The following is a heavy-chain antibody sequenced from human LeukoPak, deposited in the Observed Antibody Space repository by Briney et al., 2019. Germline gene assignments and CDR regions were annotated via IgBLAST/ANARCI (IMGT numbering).Heavy chain of an antibody. CDR3: SRVSSRRFDY. Sequence: PSETLSLTCAVSGASIRSGNYHWGWIRQPPGKGLEWIGSLSSGGDTFYSASLKSRVTISADTSENQFFLNLRSVTAADTAVYYCSRVSSRRFDYWGQENLVTVSS. CDR2: LSSGGDT. V-gene: IGHV4-39*01. J-gene: IGHJ4*02. CDR1: GASIRSGNYH.